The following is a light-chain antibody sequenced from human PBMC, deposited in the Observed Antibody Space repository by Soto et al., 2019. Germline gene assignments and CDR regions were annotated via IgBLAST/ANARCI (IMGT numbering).Light chain of an antibody. V-gene: IGLV2-8*01. CDR2: EVA. J-gene: IGLJ3*02. CDR1: SSDVGGYNY. Sequence: QSALTQPPSASGSPGQSVTISCTGTSSDVGGYNYVSWYQHHPGKAPKLMIYEVAKRPSGVPDRFSGSKSGNTASLTVSGLQAEDEADYYCNSYAVDSWVFGGGTKLTVL. CDR3: NSYAVDSWV.